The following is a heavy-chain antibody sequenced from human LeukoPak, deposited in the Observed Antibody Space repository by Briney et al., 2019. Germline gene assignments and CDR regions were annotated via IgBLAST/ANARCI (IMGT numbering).Heavy chain of an antibody. J-gene: IGHJ3*02. D-gene: IGHD3-22*01. CDR1: GFTFSSYA. CDR3: ARYYYDSSGYYYGPGWRDAFDI. V-gene: IGHV3-30-3*01. CDR2: ISYDGSNK. Sequence: PGRSLRLSCAASGFTFSSYAMHWVRQAPGKGLEWVAVISYDGSNKYYADSVKGRFTISRDNSKNTLYLQMNSLRAEDTAVYYCARYYYDSSGYYYGPGWRDAFDIWGQGTMVTVSS.